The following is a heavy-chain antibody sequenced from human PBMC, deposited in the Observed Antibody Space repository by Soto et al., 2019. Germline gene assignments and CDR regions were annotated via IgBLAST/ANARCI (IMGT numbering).Heavy chain of an antibody. Sequence: LRLSCAASGFTFSSYEMNWVRQAPGKGLEWVSYISSSGSTMYYADSVKGRFTVSRDNAKNSLYLQMNSLRAEDTAVYYCARRPTSPYYYGMDVWGPGTTVTVYS. V-gene: IGHV3-48*03. CDR1: GFTFSSYE. CDR2: ISSSGSTM. D-gene: IGHD5-12*01. CDR3: ARRPTSPYYYGMDV. J-gene: IGHJ6*02.